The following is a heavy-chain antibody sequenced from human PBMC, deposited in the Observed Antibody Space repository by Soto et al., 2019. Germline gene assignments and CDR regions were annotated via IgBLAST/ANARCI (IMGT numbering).Heavy chain of an antibody. J-gene: IGHJ4*02. CDR3: ASKEYSSSSGPFDY. CDR1: GGSISSGGYY. D-gene: IGHD6-6*01. V-gene: IGHV4-31*03. Sequence: TLSLTCTVSGGSISSGGYYSSWIRQHPGKGLEWIGYIYYSGSTYYNPSLKSRVTISVDTSKNQFSLKLSSVTAADTAVYYCASKEYSSSSGPFDYWGQGTLVTVSS. CDR2: IYYSGST.